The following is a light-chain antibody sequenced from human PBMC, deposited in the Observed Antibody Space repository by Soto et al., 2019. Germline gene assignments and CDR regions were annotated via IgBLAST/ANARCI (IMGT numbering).Light chain of an antibody. CDR3: SSKPSSRTPFV. V-gene: IGLV2-14*01. J-gene: IGLJ1*01. CDR1: SSDVGGYNY. CDR2: EVN. Sequence: QSVLTQPASVSGSPGQSITISCTGTSSDVGGYNYVSWYQQHPGNAPRLMIYEVNNRPSGVPNRFSGSKSGNTASLTISGFPPEPEPDYYCSSKPSSRTPFVFGTGPKVTV.